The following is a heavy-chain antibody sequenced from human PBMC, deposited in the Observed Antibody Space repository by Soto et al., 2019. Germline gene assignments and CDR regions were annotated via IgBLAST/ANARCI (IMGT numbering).Heavy chain of an antibody. V-gene: IGHV3-23*01. CDR2: ISDSGATT. CDR1: GLTVSSSY. D-gene: IGHD6-19*01. J-gene: IGHJ4*02. CDR3: AKEDTSSGSLDY. Sequence: GGSLRLSCAASGLTVSSSYMSWVRQAPGKGLQWVSGISDSGATTYYADSVRGRFTISRDNSKNTLYLQMKSLRAEDSASYYCAKEDTSSGSLDYWGQGALVTVSS.